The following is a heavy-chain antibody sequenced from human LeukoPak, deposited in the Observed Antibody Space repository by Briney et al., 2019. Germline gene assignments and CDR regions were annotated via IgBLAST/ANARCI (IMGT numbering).Heavy chain of an antibody. Sequence: GGSLRLSCAASGFTFRSYWMHWVRQAPGKGLVWVSRINSDGSSTSYADSVKGRFTISRDSAKNTLYLQMNSLRDEDSAVYYCARDQIYCSGGYCYFDYWGQGTLVTVSS. CDR3: ARDQIYCSGGYCYFDY. CDR2: INSDGSST. CDR1: GFTFRSYW. V-gene: IGHV3-74*01. D-gene: IGHD2-15*01. J-gene: IGHJ4*02.